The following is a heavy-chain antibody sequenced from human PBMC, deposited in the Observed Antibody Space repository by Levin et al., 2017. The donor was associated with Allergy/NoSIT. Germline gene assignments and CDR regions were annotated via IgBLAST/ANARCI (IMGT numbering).Heavy chain of an antibody. V-gene: IGHV3-48*01. CDR1: GFTFSSYS. CDR2: IRSSGSTI. D-gene: IGHD5-18*01. J-gene: IGHJ6*02. CDR3: ARSFSYGYSNYFYYYAMDV. Sequence: GGSLRLSCAASGFTFSSYSMKWVRQAPGKGLEWVSYIRSSGSTIYYADSVKGRFTISRDNAKNSLYLQMNSLRAEDTAVYYCARSFSYGYSNYFYYYAMDVWGQGTTVTVSS.